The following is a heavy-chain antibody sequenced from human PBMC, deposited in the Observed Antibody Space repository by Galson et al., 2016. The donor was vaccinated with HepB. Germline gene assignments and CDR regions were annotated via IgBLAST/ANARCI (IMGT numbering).Heavy chain of an antibody. D-gene: IGHD6-19*01. J-gene: IGHJ3*02. V-gene: IGHV3-21*01. Sequence: SLRLSCAASGFIFSTYSMNWVRQAPGKGLEWVSSISSGSAYRYYADSVKGRFTISRDNAKKSLYLQMNSLRAKDTAVYYCARMRYSSGWLDGFDIWGQGTMVTASS. CDR3: ARMRYSSGWLDGFDI. CDR2: ISSGSAYR. CDR1: GFIFSTYS.